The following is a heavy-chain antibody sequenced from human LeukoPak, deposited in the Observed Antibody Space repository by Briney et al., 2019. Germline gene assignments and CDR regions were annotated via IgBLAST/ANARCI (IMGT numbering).Heavy chain of an antibody. V-gene: IGHV4-4*07. CDR2: IYTSGST. Sequence: SETLSLTCTVSGYSISSGYYWSWIRQSAGKGLEWIGRIYTSGSTNYNPSLKSRVTMSVDTSKNQFSLKLSSVTAADTAVYYCARELTVTTWYAFDIWGQGTMVTVSS. CDR3: ARELTVTTWYAFDI. D-gene: IGHD4-17*01. J-gene: IGHJ3*02. CDR1: GYSISSGYY.